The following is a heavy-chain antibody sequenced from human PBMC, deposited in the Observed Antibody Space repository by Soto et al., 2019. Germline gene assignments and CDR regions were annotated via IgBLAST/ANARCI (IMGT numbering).Heavy chain of an antibody. V-gene: IGHV4-30-4*01. J-gene: IGHJ4*02. D-gene: IGHD6-19*01. Sequence: PSETLSLTCTVSGGSISSGDYYWSWIRQPPGKGLEWIGYIYYSGSTHYNPSLKSRVTISVDTSKNQFSLKLSSVTAADTAVYYCARVRMAVAGIGDSFDYWGQGTLVTSPQ. CDR3: ARVRMAVAGIGDSFDY. CDR1: GGSISSGDYY. CDR2: IYYSGST.